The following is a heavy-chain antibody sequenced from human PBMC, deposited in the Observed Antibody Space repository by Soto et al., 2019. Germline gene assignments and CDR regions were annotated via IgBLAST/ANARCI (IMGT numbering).Heavy chain of an antibody. CDR3: AKDRVGYCSSTSCPTGWFDP. D-gene: IGHD2-2*01. CDR2: ISGSGGST. Sequence: PGGSLRLSCAASGFTFSRYAMSWARQAPGKGLEWVSAISGSGGSTYYADSVKGRFTISRDNSKNTLYLQMNSLRAGDTAVYYCAKDRVGYCSSTSCPTGWFDPWGQGTLVSVSS. J-gene: IGHJ5*02. V-gene: IGHV3-23*01. CDR1: GFTFSRYA.